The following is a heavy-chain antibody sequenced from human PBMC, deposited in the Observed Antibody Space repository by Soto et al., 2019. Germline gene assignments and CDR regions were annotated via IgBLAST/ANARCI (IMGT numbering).Heavy chain of an antibody. CDR3: ASGTWNYYYGFDV. CDR2: IKPDGSEQ. V-gene: IGHV3-7*01. J-gene: IGHJ6*02. Sequence: GGSLRLSFAASEFTFDKYYMTWVRQAPGKGPEWVANIKPDGSEQYYVDSVKGRFTISRDNANNSLYLQMNSLRAEDPAVYFCASGTWNYYYGFDVWGQGTTVTVSS. CDR1: EFTFDKYY. D-gene: IGHD1-1*01.